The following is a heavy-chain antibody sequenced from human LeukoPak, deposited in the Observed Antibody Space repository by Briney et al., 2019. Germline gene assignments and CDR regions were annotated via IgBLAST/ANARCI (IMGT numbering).Heavy chain of an antibody. D-gene: IGHD3-10*01. CDR1: GFTFSSYE. V-gene: IGHV3-48*03. J-gene: IGHJ4*02. Sequence: GGTLRLSCAASGFTFSSYEVNWVRQTPGKGLEWVSYISSSGSTIYYADSVKGRFTISRDNARNSLYLQMNSLRAEDTAVYYCAGMVRGVPAFHYWGQGTLVTISS. CDR3: AGMVRGVPAFHY. CDR2: ISSSGSTI.